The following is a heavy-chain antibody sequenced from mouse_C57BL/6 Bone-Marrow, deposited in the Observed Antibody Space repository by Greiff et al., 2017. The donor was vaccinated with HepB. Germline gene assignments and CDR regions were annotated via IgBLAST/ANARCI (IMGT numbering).Heavy chain of an antibody. CDR2: ISDGGSYT. CDR3: ARVSTGTAYFDY. CDR1: GFTFSSYA. D-gene: IGHD4-1*02. Sequence: EVQLVESGGGLVKPGGSLKLSCAASGFTFSSYAMSWVRQTPEKRLEWVATISDGGSYTYYPDNVKGRFTISRDNAKNNLYLQMSHLKSEDTAMYYCARVSTGTAYFDYWGQGTTLTVSS. V-gene: IGHV5-4*01. J-gene: IGHJ2*01.